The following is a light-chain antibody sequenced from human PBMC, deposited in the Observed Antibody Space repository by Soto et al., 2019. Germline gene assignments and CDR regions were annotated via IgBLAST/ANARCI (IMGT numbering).Light chain of an antibody. V-gene: IGLV2-14*03. CDR1: SSDIGGYNC. CDR3: SSCTSSSTPVV. J-gene: IGLJ2*01. CDR2: DVA. Sequence: QSALTQPASVSGSPGQSIAISCTGTSSDIGGYNCVSWYQQHPGKAPKLMIYDVASRPSGISNRFSGSKSGNTASLTISGLRAEDEADYYCSSCTSSSTPVVFGGGTKVTVL.